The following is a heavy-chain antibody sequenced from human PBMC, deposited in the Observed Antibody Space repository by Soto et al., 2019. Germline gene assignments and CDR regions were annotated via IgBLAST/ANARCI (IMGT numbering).Heavy chain of an antibody. V-gene: IGHV3-15*01. J-gene: IGHJ4*02. D-gene: IGHD3-9*01. CDR2: IKSKTDGGTT. CDR1: GFTFSNAW. Sequence: GGSLRLSCAASGFTFSNAWMSWVRQAPGRGLEWVGRIKSKTDGGTTDYAAPVKGRFTISRDDSKNTLYLQMNSLKTEDTAVYYCTTLPVLGYFDLSEPNVDYWGQGTLVSVSS. CDR3: TTLPVLGYFDLSEPNVDY.